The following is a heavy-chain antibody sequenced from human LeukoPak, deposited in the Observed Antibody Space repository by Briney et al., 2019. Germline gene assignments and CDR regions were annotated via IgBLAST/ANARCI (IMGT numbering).Heavy chain of an antibody. V-gene: IGHV3-23*01. J-gene: IGHJ6*03. Sequence: GGTLRLSCAASRFTFSRNGMTWVRQAPGKGLEWVSAISGSGGNTYYADSVKGRFTISRDNAKNSLYLQMNSLGPEDTAVYYCARDPYSGNYGNYYYYYMDVWGKGTTVTISS. CDR3: ARDPYSGNYGNYYYYYMDV. D-gene: IGHD1-26*01. CDR2: ISGSGGNT. CDR1: RFTFSRNG.